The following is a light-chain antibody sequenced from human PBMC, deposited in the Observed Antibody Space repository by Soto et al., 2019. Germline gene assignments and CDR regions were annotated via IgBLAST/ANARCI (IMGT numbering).Light chain of an antibody. J-gene: IGLJ1*01. CDR1: SSDVGGYNY. V-gene: IGLV2-14*01. CDR2: DVN. CDR3: SSYTSSSTRV. Sequence: QSVLTQPASVSGSPGQSITISCTGTSSDVGGYNYVSWYQQNPGKAPKLMIYDVNTRPSGVSYRFSGSKSGNTASLTISGLQAEDEADYYCSSYTSSSTRVFGTGTKLTVL.